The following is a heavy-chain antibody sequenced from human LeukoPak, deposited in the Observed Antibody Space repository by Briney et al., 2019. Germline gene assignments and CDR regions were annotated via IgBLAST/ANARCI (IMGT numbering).Heavy chain of an antibody. Sequence: PGGSLRLSCAASGFTFSSYSMNWVRQAPGKGLEWVSSISSSSSYIYYADSVKGRFTISRDNAKNSLYLQMNSLRAEGTAVYYCARGVVGPEPPPTGYWGQGTLVTVSS. CDR2: ISSSSSYI. CDR1: GFTFSSYS. CDR3: ARGVVGPEPPPTGY. J-gene: IGHJ4*02. D-gene: IGHD1-26*01. V-gene: IGHV3-21*01.